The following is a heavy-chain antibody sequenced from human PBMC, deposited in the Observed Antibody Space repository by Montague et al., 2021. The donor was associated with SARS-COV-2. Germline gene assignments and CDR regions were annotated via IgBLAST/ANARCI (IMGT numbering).Heavy chain of an antibody. V-gene: IGHV3-48*03. CDR3: ARADTAMVIYFDY. CDR1: GFTFSSYE. CDR2: ISSSGSTI. J-gene: IGHJ4*02. D-gene: IGHD5-18*01. Sequence: SLRLSCAASGFTFSSYEMNWVRQAPGKGLEWVSYISSSGSTIYYXDSXKGRFTISRDNAKNSLYLQMNSLRAEDTAVYYCARADTAMVIYFDYWGQGTLSPSPQ.